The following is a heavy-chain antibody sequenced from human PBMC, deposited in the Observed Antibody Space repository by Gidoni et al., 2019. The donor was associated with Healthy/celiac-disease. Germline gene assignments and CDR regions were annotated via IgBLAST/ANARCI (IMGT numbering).Heavy chain of an antibody. Sequence: QVQLQESGPGLVKPSETLSLTCTVSGGSISSYYWSWIRQPPGKGLEWIGYIYYSGSTNYNPSLKSRVTISVDTSKNQFSLKLSSVTAADTAVYYCARANWSRGGDDYYYYYGMDVWGQGTTVTVSS. J-gene: IGHJ6*02. CDR3: ARANWSRGGDDYYYYYGMDV. CDR2: IYYSGST. CDR1: GGSISSYY. D-gene: IGHD3-16*01. V-gene: IGHV4-59*01.